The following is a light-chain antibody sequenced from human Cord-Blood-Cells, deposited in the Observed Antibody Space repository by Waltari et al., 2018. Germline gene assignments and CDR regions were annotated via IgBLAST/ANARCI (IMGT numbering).Light chain of an antibody. CDR3: QQSGA. Sequence: EIVLTQSPGTLSLSPGERDTLSCRASQSVSSSYLAWYQQKPGQAPRLLIYGASSRATGIPDRFSGSGSGTDFTLTISRLEPEDFAVYYCQQSGAFGQGTKVEIK. J-gene: IGKJ1*01. V-gene: IGKV3-20*01. CDR1: QSVSSSY. CDR2: GAS.